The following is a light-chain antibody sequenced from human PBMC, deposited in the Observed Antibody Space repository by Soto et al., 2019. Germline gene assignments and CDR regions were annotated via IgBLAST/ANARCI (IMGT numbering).Light chain of an antibody. CDR3: QHYNSYSEA. V-gene: IGKV1-9*01. Sequence: DIQLTQSPTFLSASVGDRVTITCRASQDISSYLAWYQQKPGKAPKLLIYAAYILQSGVPSRFSGSGSGTAFTLTISSLQPDDFATYYCQHYNSYSEAFGQGTKVELK. CDR2: AAY. CDR1: QDISSY. J-gene: IGKJ1*01.